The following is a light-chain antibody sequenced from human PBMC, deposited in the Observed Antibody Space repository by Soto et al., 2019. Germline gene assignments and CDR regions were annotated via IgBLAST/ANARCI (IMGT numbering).Light chain of an antibody. CDR2: WAS. CDR3: QHYYSTPLT. V-gene: IGKV4-1*01. J-gene: IGKJ4*01. CDR1: QSILYSSNNKNY. Sequence: DIVMTQSPDSLAVSLGERATINCKSSQSILYSSNNKNYLAWYQQKPGQPPNVLIYWASTRESGVPDRFSGSGSGTDFTLTISSLQAEDVAVYYCQHYYSTPLTFGGGTKVEI.